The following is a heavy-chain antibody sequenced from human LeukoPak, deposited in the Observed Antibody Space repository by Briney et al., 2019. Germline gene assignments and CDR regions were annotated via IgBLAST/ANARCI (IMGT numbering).Heavy chain of an antibody. CDR3: AREVLDFDWSYYYYYYMDV. CDR1: GGSISSGSYY. CDR2: IYTSGST. Sequence: SQTLSLTCTVSGGSISSGSYYWSWIRQPAGTGLEWIGRIYTSGSTNYNPSLKSRVTISVDTSKNQFSLKLSSVTAADTAVYYCAREVLDFDWSYYYYYYMDVWGKGTTVTISS. V-gene: IGHV4-61*02. D-gene: IGHD3-9*01. J-gene: IGHJ6*03.